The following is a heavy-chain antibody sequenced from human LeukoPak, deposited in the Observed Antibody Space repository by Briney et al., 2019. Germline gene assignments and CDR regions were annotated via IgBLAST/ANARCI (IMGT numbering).Heavy chain of an antibody. Sequence: QSGGSLRLSCAASGFSLSSYWMNWVRQAPGKGLEWVANIKQDGSEKQYVDSVKGRFTISRDNGKNSLYLQMNSVRAEDTAVYYCARDLLTLDYWGQGTLVTVSS. CDR3: ARDLLTLDY. CDR2: IKQDGSEK. V-gene: IGHV3-7*03. D-gene: IGHD3-9*01. CDR1: GFSLSSYW. J-gene: IGHJ4*02.